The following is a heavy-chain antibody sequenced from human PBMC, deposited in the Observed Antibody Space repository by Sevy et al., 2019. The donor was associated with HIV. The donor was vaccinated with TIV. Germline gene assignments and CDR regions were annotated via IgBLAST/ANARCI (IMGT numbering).Heavy chain of an antibody. CDR2: ISSSSSYI. V-gene: IGHV3-21*01. CDR3: ARDVMEMATIPFDY. Sequence: GESLKISCAASGFTFSSYSMNWVRQAPGKGLEWVSSISSSSSYIYYAASVKARFTISRDNAKNSLYLQMNSLRAEDTAVYYCARDVMEMATIPFDYWGQGTLVTVSS. CDR1: GFTFSSYS. J-gene: IGHJ4*02. D-gene: IGHD5-12*01.